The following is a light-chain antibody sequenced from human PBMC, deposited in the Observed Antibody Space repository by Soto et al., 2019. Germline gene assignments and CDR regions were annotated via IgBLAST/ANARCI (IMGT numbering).Light chain of an antibody. J-gene: IGKJ1*01. CDR3: HQYAILPRT. CDR2: AAS. V-gene: IGKV3D-15*01. Sequence: TVSLKPGDSATLSCRASQRVSRNVAWYQQKPGQAPRLLISAASTGAAGVPARFNGGGSGTVFTLTICSLQSEDLPTYYCHQYAILPRTSAQGSMVDVK. CDR1: QRVSRN.